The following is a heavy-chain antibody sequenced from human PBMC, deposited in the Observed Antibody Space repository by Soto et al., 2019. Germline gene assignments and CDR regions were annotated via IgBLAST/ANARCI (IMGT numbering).Heavy chain of an antibody. CDR2: ISSSGDSP. CDR3: ARNTIPHPHY. D-gene: IGHD1-1*01. CDR1: GFTFSNYA. V-gene: IGHV3-23*01. Sequence: EVQLLESGGGLVQPGGSPRLSCAASGFTFSNYAMSWVRQAPGKGLEWVSAISSSGDSPYYADSVKGRFTVSRDNSKNTLYLQMNSLRVEDTAIYYCARNTIPHPHYWDQGTLVTVSS. J-gene: IGHJ4*02.